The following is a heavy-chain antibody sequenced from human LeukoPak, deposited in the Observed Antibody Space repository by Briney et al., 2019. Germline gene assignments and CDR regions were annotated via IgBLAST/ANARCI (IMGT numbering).Heavy chain of an antibody. CDR2: ISPYNGNT. CDR1: GYTFTRYG. J-gene: IGHJ4*02. D-gene: IGHD3-16*02. CDR3: ARDQYDYTWGSYRPYFDS. V-gene: IGHV1-18*04. Sequence: ASVKVSCKASGYTFTRYGISWVRQASAKGLEWMGSISPYNGNTKYTERLQGRVIMTTDTSPRTAYMELRSLRSDDTAVFYCARDQYDYTWGSYRPYFDSWGQGTLVTVSS.